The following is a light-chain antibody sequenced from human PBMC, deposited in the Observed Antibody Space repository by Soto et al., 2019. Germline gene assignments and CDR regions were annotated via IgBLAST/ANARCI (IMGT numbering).Light chain of an antibody. J-gene: IGLJ3*02. V-gene: IGLV1-44*01. CDR3: AAWDDSLTGSWV. CDR1: SSNIGNNP. CDR2: SNS. Sequence: QSVLTQPPSASGTPGQRVTISCSGSSSNIGNNPVNWYQQLPGTAPKLLIYSNSHRPSGVPDRFSGSKSGTSASLAISGLQSEDEADYYFAAWDDSLTGSWVFGVGTQLTVL.